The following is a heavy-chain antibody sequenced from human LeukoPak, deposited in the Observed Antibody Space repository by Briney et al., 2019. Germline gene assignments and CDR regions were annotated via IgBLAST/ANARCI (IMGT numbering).Heavy chain of an antibody. Sequence: SQTLSLTCAISGDSVSSNSAAWNWIRQSPSRGLEWLGRTYYRGKWYNDYAVSVKSRITISPDTSKNQFSLQLNSVTPEDTAVYYCARDPNYYASSGYLDYWGQGTLVTVSS. CDR3: ARDPNYYASSGYLDY. CDR1: GDSVSSNSAA. CDR2: TYYRGKWYN. D-gene: IGHD3-22*01. J-gene: IGHJ4*02. V-gene: IGHV6-1*01.